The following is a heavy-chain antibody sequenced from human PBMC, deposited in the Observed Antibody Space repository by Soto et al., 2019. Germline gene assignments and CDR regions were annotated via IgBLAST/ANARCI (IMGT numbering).Heavy chain of an antibody. Sequence: GGSLRLSCAASGFSFGAFAMHWVRQTPGKGLEWVALITFDGSETKYGDSVKGRFTISRDNSKNTLYLQMNSLRAEDTAVYYCASTYCITGDCSWWFDPWGQGTLVTVSS. D-gene: IGHD2-21*02. J-gene: IGHJ5*02. CDR2: ITFDGSET. V-gene: IGHV3-33*03. CDR1: GFSFGAFA. CDR3: ASTYCITGDCSWWFDP.